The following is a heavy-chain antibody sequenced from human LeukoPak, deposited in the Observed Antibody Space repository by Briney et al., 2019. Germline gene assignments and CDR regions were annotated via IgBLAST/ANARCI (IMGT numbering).Heavy chain of an antibody. CDR2: ISGSGGST. CDR3: ARAHDWKYGTFDY. V-gene: IGHV3-23*01. D-gene: IGHD1-1*01. CDR1: GFTFSSYA. Sequence: GGSLRLSCAASGFTFSSYAMSWVRQAPGKGLEWVSAISGSGGSTYYADSVKGRFTISRDNAKNSLYLQMNSLRVEDTAVYYCARAHDWKYGTFDYWGQGTLVTVSS. J-gene: IGHJ4*02.